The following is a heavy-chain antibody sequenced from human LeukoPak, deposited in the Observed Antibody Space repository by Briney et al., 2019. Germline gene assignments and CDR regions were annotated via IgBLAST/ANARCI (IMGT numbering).Heavy chain of an antibody. CDR3: TRERRGSYYAFES. J-gene: IGHJ4*02. V-gene: IGHV3-11*05. CDR1: GFSVSDYS. D-gene: IGHD3-16*01. CDR2: VMSGRGST. Sequence: GGSLRLSCAASGFSVSDYSISWIRQSPGKGPEWISYVMSGRGSTNYADSVKGRFTISRDNAKNSVALQLDGLRADDTAVYFCTRERRGSYYAFESWGQGTLVTVSS.